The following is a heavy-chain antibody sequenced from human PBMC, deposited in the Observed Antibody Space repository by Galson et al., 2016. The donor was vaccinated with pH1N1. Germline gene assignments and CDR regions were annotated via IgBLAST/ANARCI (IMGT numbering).Heavy chain of an antibody. D-gene: IGHD2-15*01. CDR2: MNPNNDNT. V-gene: IGHV1-8*01. Sequence: SVKVSCKASGYTFTDYDINWVRQGTGQGLEWMGWMNPNNDNTGYAQKFLGRVTMTRNTSISTAYMELSSLRSEDTAVYYCARGGYCSGGSCYDVFDYWGQGTLVTVS. CDR1: GYTFTDYD. J-gene: IGHJ4*02. CDR3: ARGGYCSGGSCYDVFDY.